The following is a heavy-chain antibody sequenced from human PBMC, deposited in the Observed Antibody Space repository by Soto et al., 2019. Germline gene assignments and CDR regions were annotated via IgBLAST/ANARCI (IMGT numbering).Heavy chain of an antibody. CDR2: IYYSGST. V-gene: IGHV4-59*08. Sequence: SETLSLTCTVSGGSISSYYWSWIRQPPGKGLEWIGHIYYSGSTNYNPSLKSRVTISVDTSKNQFSLKLSSVTAADTAVYYCARPSKRGSSSWRLFDYRGQGTLVTVSS. J-gene: IGHJ4*02. D-gene: IGHD6-13*01. CDR3: ARPSKRGSSSWRLFDY. CDR1: GGSISSYY.